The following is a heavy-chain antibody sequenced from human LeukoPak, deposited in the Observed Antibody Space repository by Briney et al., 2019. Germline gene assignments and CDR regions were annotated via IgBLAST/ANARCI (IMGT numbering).Heavy chain of an antibody. D-gene: IGHD3-3*01. CDR3: VSTARYDFWSGYYKDFDY. CDR1: GYTLTELS. Sequence: ASVKVSCKVSGYTLTELSMHWVRQAPGKGLEWMGGFDPEDGETIYAQKFQGRVTMTEDTSTDTAYMELSSLRSEDTAVYYCVSTARYDFWSGYYKDFDYWGQGTLVTVSS. J-gene: IGHJ4*02. CDR2: FDPEDGET. V-gene: IGHV1-24*01.